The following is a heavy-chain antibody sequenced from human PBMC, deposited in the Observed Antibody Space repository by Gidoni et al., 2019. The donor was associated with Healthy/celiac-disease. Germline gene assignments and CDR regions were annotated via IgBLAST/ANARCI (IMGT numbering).Heavy chain of an antibody. Sequence: VSGGSISSSSYYWGWIRQPPGKGLEWIGSIYYSGRTYYNPSLKSRVTISVDTSKNQFSLKLSSVTAADTAVYYCASLDFWSGYSHGRGDYWGQGTLVTVSS. V-gene: IGHV4-39*01. CDR3: ASLDFWSGYSHGRGDY. CDR2: IYYSGRT. CDR1: GGSISSSSYY. J-gene: IGHJ4*02. D-gene: IGHD3-3*01.